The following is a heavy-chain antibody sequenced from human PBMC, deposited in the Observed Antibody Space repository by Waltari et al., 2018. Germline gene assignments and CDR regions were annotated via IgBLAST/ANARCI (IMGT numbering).Heavy chain of an antibody. D-gene: IGHD3-16*02. V-gene: IGHV4-34*01. J-gene: IGHJ4*02. CDR2: INHIGGT. Sequence: QVQLQQWGAGLLKPSETLALTCAVYGGSFSGYYWSWIRQPPGKGLGWIGEINHIGGTNYCPSLKSRVILSEDPSKTQLSMRLSSVTAAYTAVYYCARGQYYDYVWGSYRPYYFDYWGQGTLVTVSS. CDR1: GGSFSGYY. CDR3: ARGQYYDYVWGSYRPYYFDY.